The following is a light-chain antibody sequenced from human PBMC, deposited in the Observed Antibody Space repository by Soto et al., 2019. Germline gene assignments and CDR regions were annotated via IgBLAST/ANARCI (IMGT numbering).Light chain of an antibody. CDR1: SSDVGGYDY. V-gene: IGLV2-8*01. CDR2: EVN. CDR3: SSYAGSNRV. Sequence: QSVLTQPPSASGSPGQSVTISCTGTSSDVGGYDYVSWHQQHPGKAPKLIIYEVNKRPSGVPDRFSGSKSGNTASLTVSGLQAEDEADYYCSSYAGSNRVFGTGTKVTVL. J-gene: IGLJ1*01.